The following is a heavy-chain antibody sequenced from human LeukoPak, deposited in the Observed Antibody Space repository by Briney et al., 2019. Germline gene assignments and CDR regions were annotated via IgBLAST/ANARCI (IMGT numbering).Heavy chain of an antibody. Sequence: GRSLRLSCGASGFTFSSYGMHWVRQAPGKGLEWVAVISYDGSNKYYADSVKGRFTISRDNSKNTLYLQMNSLRAEDTAVYYCAKDQIRSFDYYGSGSYPDYWGQGTLVTVSS. V-gene: IGHV3-30*18. J-gene: IGHJ4*02. CDR3: AKDQIRSFDYYGSGSYPDY. D-gene: IGHD3-10*01. CDR1: GFTFSSYG. CDR2: ISYDGSNK.